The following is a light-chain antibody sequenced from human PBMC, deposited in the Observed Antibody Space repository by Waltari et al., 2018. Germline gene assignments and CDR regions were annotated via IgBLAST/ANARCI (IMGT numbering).Light chain of an antibody. V-gene: IGKV3-20*01. J-gene: IGKJ2*01. Sequence: VLTQSPGALSLPPGERATLSCRASQSLTKRYVAWYQQKPGQAPRLLIYGASSRAAGIPDRFSGSGSGTDFTLTISRLEPEDFAVYYCQQYGSSIMYTFGQGTKLEIK. CDR3: QQYGSSIMYT. CDR1: QSLTKRY. CDR2: GAS.